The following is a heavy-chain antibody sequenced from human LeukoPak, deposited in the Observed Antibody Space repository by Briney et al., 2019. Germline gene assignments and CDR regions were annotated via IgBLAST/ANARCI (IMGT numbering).Heavy chain of an antibody. Sequence: SETLSLTCTVSGGSISSYYRSWSRQPPGKGLEWIGHIYYSGSTNYNRSLKSRATISEDTSKNQCSMKLSSVTAADTAVYYCARGVRDYYGSGSYWLGFDYWGQGTLVTVSS. CDR2: IYYSGST. V-gene: IGHV4-59*08. CDR3: ARGVRDYYGSGSYWLGFDY. J-gene: IGHJ4*02. CDR1: GGSISSYY. D-gene: IGHD3-10*01.